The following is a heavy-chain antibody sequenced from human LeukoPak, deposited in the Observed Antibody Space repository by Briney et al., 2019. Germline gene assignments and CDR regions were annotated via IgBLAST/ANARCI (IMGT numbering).Heavy chain of an antibody. CDR1: GYTFTSYD. Sequence: GASVKVSCKASGYTFTSYDINWVRQAPGQGLEWMGWISAYNGNTNYAQKLQGRVTMTTDTSTSTAYMELRSLRSDDTAVYYCARLRSYFVDDAFDIWGQGTMVTVSS. D-gene: IGHD1-26*01. V-gene: IGHV1-18*01. J-gene: IGHJ3*02. CDR3: ARLRSYFVDDAFDI. CDR2: ISAYNGNT.